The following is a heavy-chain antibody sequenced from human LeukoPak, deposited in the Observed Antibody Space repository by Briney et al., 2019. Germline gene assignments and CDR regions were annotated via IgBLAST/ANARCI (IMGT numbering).Heavy chain of an antibody. CDR1: GGSLWSFY. Sequence: SSETLSLTCTVSGGSLWSFYWSWIRQPAGKGLEWIGRIYTSGSTNYNPSLKSRVTMSVDTSKNQFSLKLSSVTAADTAVYYCARETDIVVVVAANGPLGWFDPWGQGTLVTVSS. CDR2: IYTSGST. V-gene: IGHV4-4*07. J-gene: IGHJ5*02. CDR3: ARETDIVVVVAANGPLGWFDP. D-gene: IGHD2-15*01.